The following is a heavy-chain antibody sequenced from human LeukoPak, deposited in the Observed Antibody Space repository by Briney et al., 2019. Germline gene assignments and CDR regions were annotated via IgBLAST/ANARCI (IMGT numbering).Heavy chain of an antibody. J-gene: IGHJ4*02. CDR2: IWYDGSNK. CDR1: GFTFSSYG. D-gene: IGHD6-19*01. Sequence: PGGSLRLSCAASGFTFSSYGMHWVRQAPGKGLEWVGVIWYDGSNKYYADSVKGRFTISRDNSKNTLYLQMNSLRAEDTAVYYCARVRTPSPYSSGWHMIDYWGQGTLVTVSS. V-gene: IGHV3-33*01. CDR3: ARVRTPSPYSSGWHMIDY.